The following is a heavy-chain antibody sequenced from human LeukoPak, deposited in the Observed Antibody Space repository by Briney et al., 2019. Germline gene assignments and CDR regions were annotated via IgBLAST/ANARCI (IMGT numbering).Heavy chain of an antibody. CDR2: IYHSGST. Sequence: SETLSLTCTVSGASISSNNYFWGWIRQPPGKGLEWIGEIYHSGSTNYNPSLKSRVTISVDKSKNQFSLKLSSVTAADTAVYYCATAAPEYYFDYWGQGTLVNVSS. J-gene: IGHJ4*02. CDR1: GASISSNNYF. V-gene: IGHV4-39*07. CDR3: ATAAPEYYFDY.